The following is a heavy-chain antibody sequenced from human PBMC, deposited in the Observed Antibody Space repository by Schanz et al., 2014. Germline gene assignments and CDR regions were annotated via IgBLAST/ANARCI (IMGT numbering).Heavy chain of an antibody. V-gene: IGHV3-23*04. Sequence: VQLVESGGGLVQPGGSLRLSCAASGFTFSSYAMSWVRQAPGKGLEWVSTISASGGSTYYADSVKGRFSISRDNAKNSLFLQMNRLRAEDTALYYCAIIGVMVAVAGTRADYWGQGTLXTVSS. CDR3: AIIGVMVAVAGTRADY. D-gene: IGHD6-19*01. CDR1: GFTFSSYA. CDR2: ISASGGST. J-gene: IGHJ4*02.